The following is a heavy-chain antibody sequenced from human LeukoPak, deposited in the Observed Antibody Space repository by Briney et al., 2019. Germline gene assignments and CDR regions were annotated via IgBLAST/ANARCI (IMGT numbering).Heavy chain of an antibody. CDR3: ARAADSSGWFDFDY. D-gene: IGHD6-19*01. Sequence: ASVKVSCKASGYTFTSYGISWVRQAPGQGLEWMGWISAYNGNTNYAQKLQGRVTMTTDTSTSTAYMELRSLRSDDTAVYYCARAADSSGWFDFDYWGQGTLVTVSS. CDR2: ISAYNGNT. CDR1: GYTFTSYG. J-gene: IGHJ4*02. V-gene: IGHV1-18*01.